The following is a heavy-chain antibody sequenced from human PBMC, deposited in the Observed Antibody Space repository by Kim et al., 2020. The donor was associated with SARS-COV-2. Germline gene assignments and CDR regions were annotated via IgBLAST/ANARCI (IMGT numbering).Heavy chain of an antibody. Sequence: GGSLRLSCAASGFTFSSYGMHWVRQAPGKGLEWVAVISYDGSNKYYADSVKGRFTISRDNSKNTLYLQMNSLRAEDTAVYYCAKDLVGYYYDSSGPLWGQGTLVTVSS. CDR2: ISYDGSNK. D-gene: IGHD3-22*01. CDR1: GFTFSSYG. V-gene: IGHV3-30*18. J-gene: IGHJ4*02. CDR3: AKDLVGYYYDSSGPL.